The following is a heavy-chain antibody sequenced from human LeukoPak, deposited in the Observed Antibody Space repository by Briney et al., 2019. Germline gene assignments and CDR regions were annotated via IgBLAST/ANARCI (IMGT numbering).Heavy chain of an antibody. CDR2: ISYDGSNK. D-gene: IGHD3-22*01. V-gene: IGHV3-30*04. J-gene: IGHJ4*02. Sequence: GGSLRLSCAASGFTFSSYAMHWVRQAPGKGLEWVAVISYDGSNKYYADSAKGRFTIPRDNSKNTLYLQMNSLRAEDTAVYYCAREAYYDSSGYYPHWGQGTLVTVSS. CDR1: GFTFSSYA. CDR3: AREAYYDSSGYYPH.